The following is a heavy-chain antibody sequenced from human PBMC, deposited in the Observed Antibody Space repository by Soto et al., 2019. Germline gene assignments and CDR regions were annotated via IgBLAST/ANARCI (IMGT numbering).Heavy chain of an antibody. D-gene: IGHD6-19*01. CDR1: GFTFSNAW. V-gene: IGHV3-15*01. J-gene: IGHJ4*02. Sequence: EVQLVESGGGLVKPGGSLRLSCAASGFTFSNAWMNWVRQAPGKGLEWVGRIKSKTDGGTTDYAAPVKGRFTISRDDSKNTLYLQMNSLKTEDTAVYYCTTAVPDIAVAGLPGHDYWGQGTLVTVSS. CDR3: TTAVPDIAVAGLPGHDY. CDR2: IKSKTDGGTT.